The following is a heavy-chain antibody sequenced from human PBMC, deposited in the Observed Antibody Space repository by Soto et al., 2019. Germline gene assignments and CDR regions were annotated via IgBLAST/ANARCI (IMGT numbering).Heavy chain of an antibody. V-gene: IGHV1-69*01. D-gene: IGHD3-10*01. J-gene: IGHJ4*01. CDR2: IIPLFGTA. CDR1: GVTFSSET. CDR3: ATELGENPASPFDA. Sequence: QVQLVQSGADVKKPGSSVKVSCQASGVTFSSETLGWVRQAPGQGLEWVGGIIPLFGTASYAQKFQGRVTITADESTSTVYMELSSLGSDDTAVYFCATELGENPASPFDAWGQEPWSPSPQ.